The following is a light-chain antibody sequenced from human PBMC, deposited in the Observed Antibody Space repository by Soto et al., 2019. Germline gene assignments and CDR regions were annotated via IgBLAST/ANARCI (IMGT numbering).Light chain of an antibody. Sequence: QSALTQPASVSGSPGQSITISCTGTSSDIGTYNYVSWYQQHPGNVPKLIIYEVNNRPTGVSYRFSGSKSANTASLTISGLRAEDEADYYGSSLTNIITQLLXPGTKVTVL. CDR3: SSLTNIITQL. CDR1: SSDIGTYNY. CDR2: EVN. V-gene: IGLV2-14*03. J-gene: IGLJ1*01.